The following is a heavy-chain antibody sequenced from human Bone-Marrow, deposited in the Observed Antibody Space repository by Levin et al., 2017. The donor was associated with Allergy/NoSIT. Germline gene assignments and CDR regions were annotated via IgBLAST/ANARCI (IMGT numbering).Heavy chain of an antibody. D-gene: IGHD4-11*01. J-gene: IGHJ3*02. CDR3: AKVDSNERWVDALDI. Sequence: PGGSLRLSCAASGFTFRNYAMHWVRQAPGKGLEWVALISYDGSTEYYGDSVKGRFTISRDNAKNTLYLDMNSMRGDDTAVYYCAKVDSNERWVDALDIWGQGTMVSVSS. CDR1: GFTFRNYA. CDR2: ISYDGSTE. V-gene: IGHV3-30*18.